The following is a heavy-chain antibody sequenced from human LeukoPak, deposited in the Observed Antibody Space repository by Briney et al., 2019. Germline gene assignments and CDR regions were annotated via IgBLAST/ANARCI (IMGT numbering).Heavy chain of an antibody. CDR1: GFTFSNAW. D-gene: IGHD4-17*01. J-gene: IGHJ4*02. CDR2: MESKSDGGST. CDR3: TTLDGDYAPDY. V-gene: IGHV3-15*04. Sequence: GGSLRLSCAGSGFTFSNAWMSWVRQAPGKGLEWVGRMESKSDGGSTDYAAPVKGRVTISRDDSKNTLFLQINSLKTEDTAVYYCTTLDGDYAPDYWGQGTLVTVSS.